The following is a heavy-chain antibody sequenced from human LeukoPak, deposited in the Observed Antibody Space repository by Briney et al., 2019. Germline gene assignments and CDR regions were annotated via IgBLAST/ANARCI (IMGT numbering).Heavy chain of an antibody. V-gene: IGHV1-24*01. J-gene: IGHJ4*02. D-gene: IGHD5-18*01. Sequence: ASVKVSCKVSGYTLTELSMHWVRQAPGKGLEWMGGFDPEDGETIYAQKFQGRVTMTEDTSTDTAYMGLSSLGSEDTAVYYCATAGLWLHYFDYWGQGTLVTVSS. CDR2: FDPEDGET. CDR1: GYTLTELS. CDR3: ATAGLWLHYFDY.